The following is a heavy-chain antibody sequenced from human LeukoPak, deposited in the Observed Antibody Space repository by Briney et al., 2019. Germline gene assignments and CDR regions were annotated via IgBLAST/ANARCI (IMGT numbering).Heavy chain of an antibody. V-gene: IGHV4-34*01. Sequence: SETLSLTCDIYGGSFSGSYWSWIRQPPGKGLEWIGELNHSGSTNYNPSLKSRVTISVDTSKNQFSLKLSSVTAADTAVYYCARGRLVGATGGDFDYWGQGTLVTVSS. CDR2: LNHSGST. CDR1: GGSFSGSY. D-gene: IGHD1-26*01. CDR3: ARGRLVGATGGDFDY. J-gene: IGHJ4*02.